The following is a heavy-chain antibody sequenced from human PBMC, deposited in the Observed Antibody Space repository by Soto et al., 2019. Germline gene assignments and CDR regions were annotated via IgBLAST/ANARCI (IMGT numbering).Heavy chain of an antibody. V-gene: IGHV4-39*01. J-gene: IGHJ6*02. CDR2: IYYSGST. Sequence: PSETTCPTGCVSGVSSSSYYWGWICKPRGKGREWIGSIYYSGSTYYTPSLKSRVTISVDTSKNQFSLKLSSVTAADTAVYYCARHLGSSSWYRGYYYYGMDVWGQVTPVTVS. CDR1: GVSSSSYY. D-gene: IGHD6-13*01. CDR3: ARHLGSSSWYRGYYYYGMDV.